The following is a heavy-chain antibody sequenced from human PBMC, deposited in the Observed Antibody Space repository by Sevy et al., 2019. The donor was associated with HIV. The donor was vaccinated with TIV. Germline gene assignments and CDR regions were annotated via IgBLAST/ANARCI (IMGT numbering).Heavy chain of an antibody. J-gene: IGHJ4*02. Sequence: GGSLRLSCATSGFTFSTYGMHWVRQAPGKGLEWVSFIRYDGSNKFYLDSVKGRFTISRDNSKNMLYLQMNSLRGDDTAVYYCAKNTAAVGTGGFDYWGQGALVTVSS. D-gene: IGHD6-13*01. CDR2: IRYDGSNK. CDR1: GFTFSTYG. CDR3: AKNTAAVGTGGFDY. V-gene: IGHV3-30*02.